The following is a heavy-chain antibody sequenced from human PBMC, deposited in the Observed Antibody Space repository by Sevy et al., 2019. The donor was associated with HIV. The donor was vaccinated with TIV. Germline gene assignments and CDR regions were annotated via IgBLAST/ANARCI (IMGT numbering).Heavy chain of an antibody. J-gene: IGHJ4*02. D-gene: IGHD3-3*01. CDR3: AKDAVIGYDFWSGYYTYFDY. V-gene: IGHV3-30*18. CDR1: GFTISSYG. Sequence: GGSLRLSCAASGFTISSYGMHWVRQAPGKGLEWVAVISYDGSNKYYADSVKGRLTISRDNSKNTLYLQMNSLRAQDTAVYYCAKDAVIGYDFWSGYYTYFDYWGQGTLVTVSS. CDR2: ISYDGSNK.